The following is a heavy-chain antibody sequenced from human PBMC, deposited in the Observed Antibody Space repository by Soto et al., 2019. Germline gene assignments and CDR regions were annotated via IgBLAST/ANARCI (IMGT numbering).Heavy chain of an antibody. Sequence: QVKLVQSGTEVKKPGASIKVSCKASGYSFATSGMSWVRQAPGQGLEWMGGISVYNGNTNYAQNLQDRVTMNTDTSTNTALLEVRNLRSDDTAVYYCARAGKYYDVSGYANWGQGTLVTVSS. D-gene: IGHD3-22*01. J-gene: IGHJ4*02. CDR3: ARAGKYYDVSGYAN. V-gene: IGHV1-18*01. CDR1: GYSFATSG. CDR2: ISVYNGNT.